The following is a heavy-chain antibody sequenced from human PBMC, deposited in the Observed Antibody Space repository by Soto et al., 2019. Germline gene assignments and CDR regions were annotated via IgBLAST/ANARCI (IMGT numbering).Heavy chain of an antibody. J-gene: IGHJ4*02. D-gene: IGHD2-15*01. CDR3: ATGARYCSGGSCYPDD. V-gene: IGHV1-69*06. Sequence: QVQLMQSGAEVKKPGSSVKVSCKASGGTISTNVISWVRQAPGQGLEWMGEIMPIFAAPNNAQKFQGRLTITADTSTTRVYMELSSLTSADTAVYFCATGARYCSGGSCYPDDWGQGTLVIVSS. CDR2: IMPIFAAP. CDR1: GGTISTNV.